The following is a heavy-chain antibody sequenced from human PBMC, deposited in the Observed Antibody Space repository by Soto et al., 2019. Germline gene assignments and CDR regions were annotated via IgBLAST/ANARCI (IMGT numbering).Heavy chain of an antibody. J-gene: IGHJ6*02. CDR1: GYTFTSYY. D-gene: IGHD2-2*01. Sequence: QVQLVQSGAEVKKPGASVKVSCKASGYTFTSYYMHWVRQAPGQGLEWMGIINPSGGSTSYAQKFQGRVTMTRDTSTSTVYMELSSLRSEDTAVYYCARVDQPVPAAINYYYGMDVWGQGTTVTVSS. CDR3: ARVDQPVPAAINYYYGMDV. V-gene: IGHV1-46*01. CDR2: INPSGGST.